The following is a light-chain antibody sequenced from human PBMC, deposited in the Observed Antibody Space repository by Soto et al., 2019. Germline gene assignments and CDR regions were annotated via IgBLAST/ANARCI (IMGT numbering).Light chain of an antibody. CDR1: QVISSY. CDR3: QQYSSYWT. J-gene: IGKJ1*01. CDR2: AAS. Sequence: IQLTQYQSSLSASVGDRVTITCRASQVISSYLAWYQQKPGRAPKLLIYAASTLQSGVPSRFSGSGSGTDFTFTISSLQPEDFATYYCQQYSSYWTFAQGTKVDIK. V-gene: IGKV1-9*01.